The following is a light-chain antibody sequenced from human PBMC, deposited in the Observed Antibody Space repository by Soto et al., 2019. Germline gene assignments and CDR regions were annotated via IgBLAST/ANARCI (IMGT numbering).Light chain of an antibody. V-gene: IGKV3-20*01. Sequence: EFVLTQSPGTLSLSPGERATLSCRASQSVSSTFLAWYQQKPGQPPRLLIYGASTRGTGIPDRFSGSGSGTDLPLPIGRLEPEDFAVYSCQHYGSSPPLTSGGGTKGEIK. CDR1: QSVSSTF. CDR2: GAS. CDR3: QHYGSSPPLT. J-gene: IGKJ4*01.